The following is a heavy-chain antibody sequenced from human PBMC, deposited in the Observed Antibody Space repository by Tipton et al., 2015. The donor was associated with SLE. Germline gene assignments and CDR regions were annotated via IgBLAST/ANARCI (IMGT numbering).Heavy chain of an antibody. J-gene: IGHJ4*02. V-gene: IGHV4-59*11. CDR2: IYYSGST. CDR3: ARVADSSGYYGY. CDR1: GGSISSHY. D-gene: IGHD3-22*01. Sequence: TLSLTCTVSGGSISSHYWSWIRQPPGKGLEWIGYIYYSGSTNYNPSLKSRVTISVDTSKNQFSLKVSSVTAADTAVYYCARVADSSGYYGYWGQGMLVTVSS.